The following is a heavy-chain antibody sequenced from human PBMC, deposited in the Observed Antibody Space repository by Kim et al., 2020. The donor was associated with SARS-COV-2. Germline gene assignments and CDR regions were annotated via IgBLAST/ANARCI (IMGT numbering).Heavy chain of an antibody. CDR1: DFTFSNYW. CDR2: IKQDGNEK. D-gene: IGHD6-13*01. J-gene: IGHJ6*03. CDR3: ARDPGIAAAGTVGYMDV. V-gene: IGHV3-7*01. Sequence: GGSQRLSCAASDFTFSNYWMAWLRQATGKGLEWVAIIKQDGNEKHYVDSVRGRFTTYRDNAKNSLYLQMSSLRVEDTAVYYCARDPGIAAAGTVGYMDVWGKGTTVTVSS.